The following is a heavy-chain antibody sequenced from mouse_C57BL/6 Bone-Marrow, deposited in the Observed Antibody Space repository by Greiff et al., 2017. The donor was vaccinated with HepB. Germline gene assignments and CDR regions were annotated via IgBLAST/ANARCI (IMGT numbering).Heavy chain of an antibody. CDR3: ARAPIYYGKSYWYFDV. V-gene: IGHV2-6*03. J-gene: IGHJ1*03. D-gene: IGHD2-1*01. CDR1: GFSLTSYG. Sequence: VMLVESGPGLVAPSQSLSITCTVSGFSLTSYGVHWVRQPPGKGLEWLVVIWSDGSTTYNSALKSRLSISKDNSKSQVFLKMNSLQTDDTAMYYCARAPIYYGKSYWYFDVWGTGTTVTVSS. CDR2: IWSDGST.